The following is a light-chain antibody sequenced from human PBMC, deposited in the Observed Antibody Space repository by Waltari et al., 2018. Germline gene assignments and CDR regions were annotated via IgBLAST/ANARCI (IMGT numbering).Light chain of an antibody. V-gene: IGLV3-19*01. CDR3: HSRDTSGDYVL. J-gene: IGLJ2*01. CDR2: ARD. CDR1: SLRRSY. Sequence: SSDLTQDPAVTVALGQTVRITCQGDSLRRSYTTWYQQKPGQAPLFVIYARDRRPAGVPERFSASSSGNSASLIITGAQAEDEGDYYCHSRDTSGDYVLFGGGTRLTV.